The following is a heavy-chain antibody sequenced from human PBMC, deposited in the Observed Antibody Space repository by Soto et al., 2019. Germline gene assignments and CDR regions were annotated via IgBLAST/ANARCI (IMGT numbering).Heavy chain of an antibody. V-gene: IGHV4-4*02. J-gene: IGHJ6*02. CDR3: AKVSGSYYYGMDV. Sequence: QVQLQASGPGLVKPSGTLSLTCAVSGGSISSSNWWSWVRQPPWKGLEWIGEIYHSGSTNYNPSLKSRVTIAVDKSKYQFSLKLSSVTAADTAVYYCAKVSGSYYYGMDVWGQGTKVTVSS. CDR2: IYHSGST. D-gene: IGHD1-26*01. CDR1: GGSISSSNW.